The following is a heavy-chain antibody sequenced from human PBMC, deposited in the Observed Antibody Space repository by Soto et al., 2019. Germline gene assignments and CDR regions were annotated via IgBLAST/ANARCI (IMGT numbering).Heavy chain of an antibody. D-gene: IGHD3-3*01. V-gene: IGHV1-69*01. CDR3: AREIFGVIISGGRDAFDI. CDR2: ISPIFGTA. J-gene: IGHJ3*02. Sequence: QVQLVQSGAEVKKPGSSVKVSCKASGGTFSTYAISWVRQAPGQGLEWMGGISPIFGTAKYAQKFQGRATITADESTSTDYMELSSLRSEDTAVYYCAREIFGVIISGGRDAFDIWGQGTMVTVSS. CDR1: GGTFSTYA.